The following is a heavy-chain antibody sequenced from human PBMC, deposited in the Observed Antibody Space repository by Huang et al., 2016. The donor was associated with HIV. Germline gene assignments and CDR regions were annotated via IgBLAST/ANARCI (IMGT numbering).Heavy chain of an antibody. Sequence: QVQLVQSGAEVKKPGASVKVSCKASGYAFTSYYMHWVRQAPGQGLEWMGIINPSEGSTSYAQKFQGRVTTTRDTSTNTVFMELSSLRSEDTAGYYCARDRDFYDSSGYWGFNYFDYWGQGTLVTVSS. CDR2: INPSEGST. CDR3: ARDRDFYDSSGYWGFNYFDY. J-gene: IGHJ4*02. CDR1: GYAFTSYY. D-gene: IGHD3-22*01. V-gene: IGHV1-46*01.